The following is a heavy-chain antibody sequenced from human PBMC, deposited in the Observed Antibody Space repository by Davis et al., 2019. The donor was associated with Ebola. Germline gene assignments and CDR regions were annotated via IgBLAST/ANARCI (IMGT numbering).Heavy chain of an antibody. V-gene: IGHV3-21*01. CDR2: ISSSSNYI. Sequence: GESLKISCVASGFSFNRYDMNWVRQAPGKGLEWVSFISSSSNYIYYADSVKGRFTVSRDNAKNSLYLQMNSLRAEDTAVYYCVRDPALVVTGGGWFFGLWGRGTLVTVSS. J-gene: IGHJ2*01. D-gene: IGHD2-21*02. CDR1: GFSFNRYD. CDR3: VRDPALVVTGGGWFFGL.